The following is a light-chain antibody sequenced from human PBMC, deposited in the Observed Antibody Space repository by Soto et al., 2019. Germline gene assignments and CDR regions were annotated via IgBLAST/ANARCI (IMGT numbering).Light chain of an antibody. J-gene: IGLJ3*02. V-gene: IGLV1-47*01. CDR1: YSNIGTND. CDR2: RNK. CDR3: EVWDDSVSGRV. Sequence: QSVLTQPPSASGTPGQRVTISCSGSYSNIGTNDVNWYQQLPGSAPKLLVYRNKQRPSGVPDRFSGSRSGNSASLAIRGLRSEGEAEYYCEVWDDSVSGRVFGGGTKGTVL.